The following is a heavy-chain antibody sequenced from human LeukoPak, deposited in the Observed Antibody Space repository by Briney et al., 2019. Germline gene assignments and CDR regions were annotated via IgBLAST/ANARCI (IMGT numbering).Heavy chain of an antibody. Sequence: LGASVKVSCKASGYTFTGYYMHWVRQAPGQGLEWMGWINPNSGGTNYAQKFQGRVTMTRDTSISTAYMELSRLRSDDTAVYYCARSSNHKYYDSSEVAFDIWGQGTMVTVSS. D-gene: IGHD3-22*01. CDR1: GYTFTGYY. J-gene: IGHJ3*02. CDR2: INPNSGGT. V-gene: IGHV1-2*03. CDR3: ARSSNHKYYDSSEVAFDI.